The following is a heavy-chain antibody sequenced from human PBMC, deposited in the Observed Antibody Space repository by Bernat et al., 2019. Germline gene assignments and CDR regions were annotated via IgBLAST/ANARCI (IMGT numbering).Heavy chain of an antibody. CDR1: GFTFSSYG. V-gene: IGHV3-33*01. Sequence: QVQLVESGGGVVQPGRSLRLSCAASGFTFSSYGMHWVRQAPGKGLEWVAVIWYDGSNKYYADSVKGRFTISRDNSKNTLYLQMNSLRAEDTAVYYCARGFPGGGFFDYWGQGTLVTVSS. D-gene: IGHD3-16*01. J-gene: IGHJ4*02. CDR3: ARGFPGGGFFDY. CDR2: IWYDGSNK.